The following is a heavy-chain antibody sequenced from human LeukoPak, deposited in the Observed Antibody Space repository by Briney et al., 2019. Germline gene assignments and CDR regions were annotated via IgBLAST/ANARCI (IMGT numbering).Heavy chain of an antibody. CDR1: GDSISNYY. Sequence: SETLSLTCNVSGDSISNYYWSWIRQPPGKGLEWLGYIYNSGNTNYNPSLKSRVTISEDTSKNQFSLKLSSVTAADTDVYYCARTVHYSSGWSTTYYFDYWGQGTLVTVSS. J-gene: IGHJ4*02. D-gene: IGHD6-19*01. CDR3: ARTVHYSSGWSTTYYFDY. V-gene: IGHV4-59*01. CDR2: IYNSGNT.